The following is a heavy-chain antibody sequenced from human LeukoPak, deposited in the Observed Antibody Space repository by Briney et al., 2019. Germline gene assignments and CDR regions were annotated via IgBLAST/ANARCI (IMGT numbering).Heavy chain of an antibody. CDR2: IYTSGST. Sequence: PSETLSLTCTVSGGSISSYYWSWIRQPAGKGLEWIGRIYTSGSTNYNPSLKSRVTMSVDTSKSQFSLKLSSVTAADTAVYYCARGTLDDILTGHDSNAFDIWGQGTMVTVSS. CDR1: GGSISSYY. J-gene: IGHJ3*02. V-gene: IGHV4-4*07. CDR3: ARGTLDDILTGHDSNAFDI. D-gene: IGHD3-9*01.